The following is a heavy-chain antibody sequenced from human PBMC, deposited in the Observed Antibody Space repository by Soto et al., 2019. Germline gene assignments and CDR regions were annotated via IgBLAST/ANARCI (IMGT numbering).Heavy chain of an antibody. CDR3: IKVLTRGVGVPRFYFDS. CDR1: GFTFSNDW. D-gene: IGHD3-9*01. V-gene: IGHV3-74*01. CDR2: INADGGST. J-gene: IGHJ4*02. Sequence: SLRPSCAASGFTFSNDWMHWVRQAPGKGLEWVSRINADGGSTHYADSVRGRFTISRDNAKNTLFLQLNSLRVEDTAIYYCIKVLTRGVGVPRFYFDSWGQGTLVTVSS.